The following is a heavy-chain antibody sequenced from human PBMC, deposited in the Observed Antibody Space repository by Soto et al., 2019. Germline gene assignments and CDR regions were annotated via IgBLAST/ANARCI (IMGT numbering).Heavy chain of an antibody. Sequence: ASVKVSCKASAFTFTSSAVQWVRQARGQRLEWIGWIVVGSGNTNYAQKFQERVTITRDMSTSTAYMELSSLRSEDTAVYYCAADLVPEVAATPATVTTLVLGYWGQGTLVTVSS. CDR2: IVVGSGNT. V-gene: IGHV1-58*01. CDR1: AFTFTSSA. CDR3: AADLVPEVAATPATVTTLVLGY. J-gene: IGHJ4*02. D-gene: IGHD2-15*01.